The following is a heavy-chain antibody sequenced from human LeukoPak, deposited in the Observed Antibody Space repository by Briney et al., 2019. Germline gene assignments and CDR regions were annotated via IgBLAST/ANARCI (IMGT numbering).Heavy chain of an antibody. J-gene: IGHJ4*02. V-gene: IGHV4-59*01. CDR1: GGSISSYY. CDR3: ARGWVVPAAMDY. CDR2: IYYSGST. D-gene: IGHD2-2*01. Sequence: PSETLSLTCTVSGGSISSYYWSWIRQPPGKGLEWIGYIYYSGSTNYNPSLKSRVTISVDTSKNQFSLKLSSVTAAGTAVYYCARGWVVPAAMDYWGQGTLVTVSS.